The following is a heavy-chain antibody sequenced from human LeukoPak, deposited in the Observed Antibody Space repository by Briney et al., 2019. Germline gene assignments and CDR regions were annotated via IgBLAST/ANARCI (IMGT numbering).Heavy chain of an antibody. V-gene: IGHV3-23*01. Sequence: PGGSLRLSCAASGFTVSSNYMSCVRQAPGKGLEWVSAISGSGGSTYYADSVKGRFTISRDNSKNTLYLQMNRLIAEDTAVYYCAKRRTDGDYGIFDYWGQGTLVTVSS. CDR1: GFTVSSNY. D-gene: IGHD4-17*01. CDR2: ISGSGGST. J-gene: IGHJ4*02. CDR3: AKRRTDGDYGIFDY.